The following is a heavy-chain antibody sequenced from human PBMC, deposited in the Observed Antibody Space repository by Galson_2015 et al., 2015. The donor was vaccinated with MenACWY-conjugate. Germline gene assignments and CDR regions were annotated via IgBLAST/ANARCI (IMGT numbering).Heavy chain of an antibody. CDR3: ARHPPGGRGMDV. J-gene: IGHJ6*02. Sequence: QSGAEVKKPGESLKISCKGSGYRFINYWIGWVRQMPGEGLQWMGLIDPVNSNVRYSPSFQGQVTISADESISTAYLRWSSLKASDTAMYYCARHPPGGRGMDVWGRGTTVTVSS. CDR2: IDPVNSNV. D-gene: IGHD1-26*01. V-gene: IGHV5-51*01. CDR1: GYRFINYW.